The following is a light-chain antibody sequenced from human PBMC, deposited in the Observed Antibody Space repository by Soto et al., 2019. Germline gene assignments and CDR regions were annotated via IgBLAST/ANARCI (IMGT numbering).Light chain of an antibody. CDR1: SSDVGSYNL. CDR2: EVT. Sequence: QSALTQPASVSGSPGQSITISCTGASSDVGSYNLVSWYQHHPGKAPKLMIYEVTKRPSGVSNRVSGSKSGNTASLTISGLQAEDEADYYCCSYVGWSSYVFGTGTKLTVL. CDR3: CSYVGWSSYV. V-gene: IGLV2-23*02. J-gene: IGLJ1*01.